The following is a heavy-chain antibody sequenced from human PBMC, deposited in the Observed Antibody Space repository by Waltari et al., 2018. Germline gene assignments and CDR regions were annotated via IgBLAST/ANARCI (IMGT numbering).Heavy chain of an antibody. CDR3: ATEYASAVRDAFDI. CDR1: GYTPTKLA. J-gene: IGHJ3*02. V-gene: IGHV1-24*01. CDR2: FEPEDGET. Sequence: QVQLVQSGAEVKTPGASVKVSCKVSGYTPTKLAMHWVRPTPGKGLEWMGGFEPEDGETIYAQKFQGRVTMTEDTSTDTAYMELSSLRSEDTAVYYCATEYASAVRDAFDIWGQGTMVTVSS. D-gene: IGHD6-19*01.